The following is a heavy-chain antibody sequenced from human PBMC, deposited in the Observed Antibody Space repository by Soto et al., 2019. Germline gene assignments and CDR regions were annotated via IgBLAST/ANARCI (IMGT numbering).Heavy chain of an antibody. CDR1: GGTFSSYT. D-gene: IGHD2-21*01. CDR3: ARHCGGDCYPEDAFDI. CDR2: IIPILGIA. V-gene: IGHV1-69*02. Sequence: QVQLVQSGAEVKKPGSSVKVSCKASGGTFSSYTISWVRQAPGQGLEWMGRIIPILGIANYAQKFQGRVTITADKSTSTAYMELSSLRSEDTAVYYCARHCGGDCYPEDAFDIWGQGTMVTVSS. J-gene: IGHJ3*02.